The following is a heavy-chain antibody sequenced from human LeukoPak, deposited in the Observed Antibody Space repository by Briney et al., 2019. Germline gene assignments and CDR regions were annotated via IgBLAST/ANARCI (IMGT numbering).Heavy chain of an antibody. J-gene: IGHJ4*02. CDR3: AKDSGDEYYFDY. Sequence: GGSLRLSCAASGFTFDDYAMHWVRQAPGKGLEWVSGISWNSGSIGYADSVKGRFTISRDNAKNSLYLQMNSLRAEDAALYYCAKDSGDEYYFDYWGQGTLVTVSS. CDR2: ISWNSGSI. D-gene: IGHD3-10*01. CDR1: GFTFDDYA. V-gene: IGHV3-9*01.